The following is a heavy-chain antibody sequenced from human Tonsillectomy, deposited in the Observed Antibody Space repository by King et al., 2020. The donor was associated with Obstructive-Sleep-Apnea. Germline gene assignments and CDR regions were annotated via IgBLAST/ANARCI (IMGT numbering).Heavy chain of an antibody. CDR3: ARGSYSSGWEGDY. V-gene: IGHV3-30*02. CDR1: GFTFSNYG. D-gene: IGHD6-19*01. J-gene: IGHJ4*02. CDR2: IRYDGSNK. Sequence: VQLVESGGGVVQPGRSLRLSCAASGFTFSNYGMHWVRQAPGKGLEWVAFIRYDGSNKYYGDSGKGRFTISRDNSKNTKYLQMNSLRPEDTAVYYCARGSYSSGWEGDYWGQGTLVIVSS.